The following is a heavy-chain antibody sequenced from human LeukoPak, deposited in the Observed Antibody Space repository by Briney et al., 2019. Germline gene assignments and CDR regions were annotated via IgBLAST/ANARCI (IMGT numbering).Heavy chain of an antibody. CDR2: IKDDGSEK. D-gene: IGHD6-13*01. J-gene: IGHJ4*02. Sequence: GGSLRLSCAASGFTVSSYWISWVRQAPGKGLEWVANIKDDGSEKYYVDSVKGRFTISRDDAKNSLYLQMNSLRAEDTAVYYCARARDSSWDYWGQGTPVTVSS. CDR1: GFTVSSYW. V-gene: IGHV3-7*03. CDR3: ARARDSSWDY.